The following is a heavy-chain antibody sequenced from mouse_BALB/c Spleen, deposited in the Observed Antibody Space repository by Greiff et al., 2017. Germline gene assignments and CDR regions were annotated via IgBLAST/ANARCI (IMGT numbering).Heavy chain of an antibody. CDR2: ISYDGSN. CDR3: ASDGNYLSYYFDY. J-gene: IGHJ2*01. V-gene: IGHV3-6*02. CDR1: GYSITSGYY. D-gene: IGHD2-1*01. Sequence: VQLKQSGPGLVKPSQSLSLTCSVTGYSITSGYYWNWIRQFPGNKLEWMGYISYDGSNNYNPSLKNRISITRDTSKNQFFLKLNSVTTEDTATYYCASDGNYLSYYFDYWGQGTTLTVSS.